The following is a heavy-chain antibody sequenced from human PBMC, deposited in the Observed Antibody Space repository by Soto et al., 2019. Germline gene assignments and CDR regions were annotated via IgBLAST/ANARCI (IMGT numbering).Heavy chain of an antibody. J-gene: IGHJ6*02. CDR2: ISAYNGNT. CDR3: ARVKYSPPSYYYYGMDV. CDR1: GYTFTSYG. V-gene: IGHV1-18*01. Sequence: QVQLVQSGAEVKKPGASVKVSCKASGYTFTSYGISWVRQAPGQGLEWMGWISAYNGNTNYAQKLQGRVTMTTDTSTSIAYMELRSLRSDDTAVYYCARVKYSPPSYYYYGMDVWGQGTTVTVSS. D-gene: IGHD5-18*01.